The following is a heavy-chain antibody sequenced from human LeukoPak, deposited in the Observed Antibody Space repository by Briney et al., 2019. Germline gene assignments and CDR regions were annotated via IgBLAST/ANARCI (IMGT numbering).Heavy chain of an antibody. J-gene: IGHJ4*02. CDR2: IYPGDSDT. CDR3: ARDIGYYASGSYFDY. Sequence: GASLKISCKGSGSSFTTYWIGWVRQMPGKGLEWMGIIYPGDSDTKYSPSFQGQVTVSADKSISTAYLQWSSLKASDTAMYYCARDIGYYASGSYFDYWGQGTLVTVSS. V-gene: IGHV5-51*01. D-gene: IGHD3-10*01. CDR1: GSSFTTYW.